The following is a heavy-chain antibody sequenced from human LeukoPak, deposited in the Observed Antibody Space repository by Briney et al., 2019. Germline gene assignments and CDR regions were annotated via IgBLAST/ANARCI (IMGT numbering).Heavy chain of an antibody. CDR3: ARGFRGSSDAFDI. Sequence: PSDTLFLSCAFSGGSLSRHYWSWIRQPPGKGLEWIGYVYDSGYTSFHPSLNSRVAMSEDTSRNQFSLSLRSVTAADTALYYCARGFRGSSDAFDIWGQGTVVTVSS. V-gene: IGHV4-59*11. CDR2: VYDSGYT. CDR1: GGSLSRHY. J-gene: IGHJ3*02. D-gene: IGHD6-6*01.